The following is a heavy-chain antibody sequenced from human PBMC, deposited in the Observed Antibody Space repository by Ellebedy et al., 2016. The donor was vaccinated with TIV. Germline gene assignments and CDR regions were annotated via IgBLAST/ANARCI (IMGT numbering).Heavy chain of an antibody. CDR3: ARGFRVDSGYFAMDV. Sequence: GESLKISXAASGFTFGSYGMHWVRQAPGKGLEWVAVIWFDGSNIDYADSVKGRFTISRDNSKNTLYLQMNSLRADDTAVYYCARGFRVDSGYFAMDVWGQGTTVTVSS. V-gene: IGHV3-33*01. CDR1: GFTFGSYG. CDR2: IWFDGSNI. D-gene: IGHD2/OR15-2a*01. J-gene: IGHJ6*02.